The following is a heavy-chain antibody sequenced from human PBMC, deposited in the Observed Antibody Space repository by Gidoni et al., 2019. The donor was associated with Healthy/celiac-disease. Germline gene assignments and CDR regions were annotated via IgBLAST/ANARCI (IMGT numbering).Heavy chain of an antibody. D-gene: IGHD6-25*01. Sequence: QVQLVQSGAEVKKPGASVKVSCKAPGYTFTSYYMHWVGQAPGQGLEWMGIINPRGGSTSYAQKFQGRVTMTRDTSTSTVYMELSSLRSEDTAVYYCARESQRVSSAGDYWGQGTLVTVSS. CDR2: INPRGGST. CDR3: ARESQRVSSAGDY. J-gene: IGHJ4*02. V-gene: IGHV1-46*01. CDR1: GYTFTSYY.